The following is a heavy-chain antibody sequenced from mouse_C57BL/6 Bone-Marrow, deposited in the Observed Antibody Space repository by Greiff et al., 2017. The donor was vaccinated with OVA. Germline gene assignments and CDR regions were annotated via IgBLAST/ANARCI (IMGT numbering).Heavy chain of an antibody. Sequence: VKLQESGPGLVQPSQSLSITCTVSGFSLTSYGVHWVRQSPGKGLEWLGVIWRGGSTDYNAAFISRLSISKDNSKSQVFFKMNSLQADDTAIYYCARKYYGSSYSWFAYWGQGTLVTVSA. D-gene: IGHD1-1*01. CDR1: GFSLTSYG. CDR2: IWRGGST. CDR3: ARKYYGSSYSWFAY. J-gene: IGHJ3*01. V-gene: IGHV2-2*01.